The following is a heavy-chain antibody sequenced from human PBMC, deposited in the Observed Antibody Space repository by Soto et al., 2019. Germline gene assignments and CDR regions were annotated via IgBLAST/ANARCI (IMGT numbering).Heavy chain of an antibody. CDR1: GGSISSYY. Sequence: SETLSLTYTVSGGSISSYYWSWIRQPPGKGLEWIGYIYYRGSTNYNPSLQSRDTISVDTSKNQFSLKLSSVTAADTAVYYCARIIHDYYDSSGYYHDVVLFVYWGQGTLVTVS. D-gene: IGHD3-22*01. CDR2: IYYRGST. V-gene: IGHV4-59*01. J-gene: IGHJ4*02. CDR3: ARIIHDYYDSSGYYHDVVLFVY.